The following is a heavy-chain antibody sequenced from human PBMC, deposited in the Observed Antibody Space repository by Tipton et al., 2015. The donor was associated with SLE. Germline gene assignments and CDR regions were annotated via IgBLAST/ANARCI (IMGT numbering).Heavy chain of an antibody. V-gene: IGHV3-33*01. Sequence: SLRLSCAASGFTFSSYGMHWVRQAPGKGLEWVAVTWYDGSNKYYEDSVKGRFTISGDNSKNTLHLQMNSLRAEDTAVYYCARDGGYYDSSGYAGFDYWGQGTLVTVSS. CDR3: ARDGGYYDSSGYAGFDY. J-gene: IGHJ4*02. CDR2: TWYDGSNK. CDR1: GFTFSSYG. D-gene: IGHD3-22*01.